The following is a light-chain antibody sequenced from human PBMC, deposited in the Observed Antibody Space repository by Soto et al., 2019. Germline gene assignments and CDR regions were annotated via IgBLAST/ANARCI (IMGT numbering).Light chain of an antibody. V-gene: IGKV3-20*01. CDR3: QQHGTSPI. Sequence: EVVLTQSPGTLSLSPGERSTVSCRASQAVSSILLAWYQQKPGQAPRLLIYGASSRATGIPDRFSGSGSGTDFTLTVSTPEPEDFAVYYCQQHGTSPIFGGGTKVEIK. CDR2: GAS. J-gene: IGKJ4*01. CDR1: QAVSSIL.